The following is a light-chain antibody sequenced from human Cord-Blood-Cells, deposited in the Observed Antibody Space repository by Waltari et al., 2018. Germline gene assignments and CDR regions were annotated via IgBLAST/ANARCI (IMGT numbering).Light chain of an antibody. J-gene: IGKJ1*01. CDR3: QQSYSTPWT. CDR1: QSMSSY. V-gene: IGKV1-39*01. CDR2: AAS. Sequence: DIPMTQSPSSLSASVGDRVTITCRASQSMSSYLNWYQQRPGKVPKLLINAASSLQSCVPSRFSGSGSGTDFTLTISRLQPEDFATDYCQQSYSTPWTFGQGTKVEIK.